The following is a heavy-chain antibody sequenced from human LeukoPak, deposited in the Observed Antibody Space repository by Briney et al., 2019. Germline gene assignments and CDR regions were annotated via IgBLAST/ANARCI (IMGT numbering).Heavy chain of an antibody. CDR2: INHSGST. Sequence: PSETLSLTCAVSGGSFSGYYWSWIRQPPGKGLEWIGEINHSGSTNYNPYIKSRVTISVDTSKNQFSLKLSSVTAADTAVYYCARGRRIQLWLGVEYFQHWGQGTLVTVSS. D-gene: IGHD5-18*01. CDR1: GGSFSGYY. V-gene: IGHV4-34*01. CDR3: ARGRRIQLWLGVEYFQH. J-gene: IGHJ1*01.